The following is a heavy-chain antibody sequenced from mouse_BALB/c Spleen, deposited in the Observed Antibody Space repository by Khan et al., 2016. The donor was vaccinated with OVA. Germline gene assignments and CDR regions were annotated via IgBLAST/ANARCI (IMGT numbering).Heavy chain of an antibody. J-gene: IGHJ3*01. V-gene: IGHV5-9*03. CDR2: ISSGGDNT. CDR3: ARSKYGPFTY. D-gene: IGHD1-1*02. CDR1: GFTFSSFT. Sequence: EVQLVESGGGLVKPGGSLTLSCAASGFTFSSFTMSWVRQTPEKRLEWVASISSGGDNTYYPASVKGRFTISRDHAKNNLYLQMSSLRSEDTALDYCARSKYGPFTYWGQGTLVTVSA.